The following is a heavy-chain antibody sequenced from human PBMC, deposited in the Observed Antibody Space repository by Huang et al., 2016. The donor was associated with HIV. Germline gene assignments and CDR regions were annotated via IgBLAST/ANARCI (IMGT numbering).Heavy chain of an antibody. V-gene: IGHV3-23*01. J-gene: IGHJ4*02. CDR3: AKGSERSLTGPKYQYYFDY. CDR1: IFTFSTSA. Sequence: EVQLLESGGGLVQPGGSLRLSCAASIFTFSTSAMSWVRQAPGKGRDWVSGISGSGSSTYYADSVKGRFTISRDNSRNTLYLQMKSLRVEDTAIYYCAKGSERSLTGPKYQYYFDYWGQGTLVTVSS. D-gene: IGHD3-3*01. CDR2: ISGSGSST.